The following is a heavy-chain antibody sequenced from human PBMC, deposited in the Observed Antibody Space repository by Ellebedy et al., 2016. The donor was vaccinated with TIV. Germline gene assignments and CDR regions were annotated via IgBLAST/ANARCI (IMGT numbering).Heavy chain of an antibody. D-gene: IGHD6-13*01. V-gene: IGHV3-33*06. Sequence: GESLKISXAASGFTFSSYGMHWVRQAPGKGLEWVAVIWYDGSNKYYADSVKGRFTISRDNSKNTLYLQMNSLRAEDTAVYYCVKGGYSSTWYHDGYYWGQGTLVTVSS. CDR1: GFTFSSYG. CDR3: VKGGYSSTWYHDGYY. J-gene: IGHJ4*02. CDR2: IWYDGSNK.